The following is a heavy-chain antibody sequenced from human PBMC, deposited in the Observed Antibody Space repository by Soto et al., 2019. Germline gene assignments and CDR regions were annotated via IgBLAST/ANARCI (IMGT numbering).Heavy chain of an antibody. J-gene: IGHJ3*02. V-gene: IGHV4-30-2*01. CDR2: IYHSGST. CDR3: ASSYCSGGSCYADDAFDI. CDR1: GGSISSGAYS. D-gene: IGHD2-15*01. Sequence: SETLSLTCAVSGGSISSGAYSWSWIRQPPGKGLEWIGYIYHSGSTYYNPSLKSRVTISVDRSKNQFSLKLSSVTAADTAVYYCASSYCSGGSCYADDAFDIWGQGTMVT.